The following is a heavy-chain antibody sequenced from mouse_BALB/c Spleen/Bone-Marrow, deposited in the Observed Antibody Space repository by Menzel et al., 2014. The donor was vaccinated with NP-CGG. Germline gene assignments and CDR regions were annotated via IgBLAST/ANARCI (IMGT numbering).Heavy chain of an antibody. D-gene: IGHD4-1*01. CDR1: GFNIXDTY. V-gene: IGHV14-3*02. Sequence: VQLQQSGAELVKPGASVKLSCTASGFNIXDTYMHWVKQRPEQGLEWIGRIDPANGNTKYDPKFQGKATITADTSSNTAYLQLSSLTSEDTAVYYCARSGVGPFAYWGQGTLVTVSA. CDR2: IDPANGNT. CDR3: ARSGVGPFAY. J-gene: IGHJ3*01.